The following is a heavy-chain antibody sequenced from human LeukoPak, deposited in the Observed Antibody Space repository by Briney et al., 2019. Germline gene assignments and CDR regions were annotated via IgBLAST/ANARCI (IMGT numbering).Heavy chain of an antibody. Sequence: GGSLRLSCAASGFTFSSYSITWVRQAPGKGLEWVSYISSSSSNIYYAESVKGRFSISRDNAKNSLYLQMNSLRAEDTAVYYCARGYSYGYGGFDYWGQGTLVTVSS. D-gene: IGHD5-18*01. CDR1: GFTFSSYS. CDR2: ISSSSSNI. CDR3: ARGYSYGYGGFDY. V-gene: IGHV3-48*04. J-gene: IGHJ4*02.